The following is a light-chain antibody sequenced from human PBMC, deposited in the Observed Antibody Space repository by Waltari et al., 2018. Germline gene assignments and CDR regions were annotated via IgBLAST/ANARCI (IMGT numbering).Light chain of an antibody. V-gene: IGKV3-20*01. CDR2: GAS. Sequence: SCRARQSVSRTLAGYQHKPGQAPKLLIYGASIRATGIPDRFTGSGSGTDFSLTISSLEPEDFAIYFCQHYVRLPATFGQGTKVEIK. CDR3: QHYVRLPAT. J-gene: IGKJ1*01. CDR1: QSVSRT.